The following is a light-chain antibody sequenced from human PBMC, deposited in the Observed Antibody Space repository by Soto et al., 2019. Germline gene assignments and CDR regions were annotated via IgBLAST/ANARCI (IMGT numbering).Light chain of an antibody. CDR1: QSVSSN. V-gene: IGKV3-15*01. CDR2: GAS. J-gene: IGKJ1*01. CDR3: QPYNNWPET. Sequence: EIVMTQSPATLSVSPGERATLSCRASQSVSSNLAWYQQKPGQAPRLLIYGASTRATGIPARFSGSGSGTAFTLTISSLQSEDFEVYYCQPYNNWPETFGQGTKVEIK.